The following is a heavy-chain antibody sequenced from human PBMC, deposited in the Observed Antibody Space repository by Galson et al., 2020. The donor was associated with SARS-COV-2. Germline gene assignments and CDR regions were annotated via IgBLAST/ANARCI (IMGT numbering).Heavy chain of an antibody. D-gene: IGHD3-10*01. CDR2: IYYSGST. V-gene: IGHV4-31*03. CDR3: ARVGGGLFDP. CDR1: GGSIRSGGYY. J-gene: IGHJ5*02. Sequence: SETLSLTCTVSGGSIRSGGYYWSWIRQHPGKGLEWIGYIYYSGSTYYNPSLKSRVTISVDTSKNQFSLKLSSVTAADTAVYYCARVGGGLFDPWGQGTLVTVSS.